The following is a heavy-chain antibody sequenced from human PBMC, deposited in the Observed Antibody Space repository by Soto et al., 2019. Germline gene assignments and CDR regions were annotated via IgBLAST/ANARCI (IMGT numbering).Heavy chain of an antibody. CDR1: GFTLTTYG. CDR2: VSQDGSRK. J-gene: IGHJ4*02. V-gene: IGHV3-30*19. Sequence: VQLVESGGGVVQPGRSLRLSCAVSGFTLTTYGMQWVRQAPGKGLEWVAFVSQDGSRKYYADSVKGRFTITSDYSKNTLFLQMNSLRVEDTALYFCASVADYWGQGTLVTVSS. CDR3: ASVADY.